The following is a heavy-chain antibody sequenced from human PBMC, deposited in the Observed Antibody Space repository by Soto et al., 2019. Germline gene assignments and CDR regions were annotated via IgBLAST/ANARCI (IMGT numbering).Heavy chain of an antibody. CDR2: IYSGGST. Sequence: GGSLRLSCAASGFTVSSNYMSWVRQAPGKGLEWVSVIYSGGSTYYADSVKGRFTISRHKSKNTLYLQMNSLRAEDTAVYYCARLFVGGFIDYWGQGTLVTVSS. CDR1: GFTVSSNY. J-gene: IGHJ4*02. V-gene: IGHV3-53*04. D-gene: IGHD3-16*01. CDR3: ARLFVGGFIDY.